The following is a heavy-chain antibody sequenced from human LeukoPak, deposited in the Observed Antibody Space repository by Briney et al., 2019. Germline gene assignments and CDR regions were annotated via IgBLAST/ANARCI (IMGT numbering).Heavy chain of an antibody. CDR1: GFTFSSYA. J-gene: IGHJ6*03. CDR2: ISGSSGST. V-gene: IGHV3-23*01. D-gene: IGHD2-8*01. CDR3: AKGTSWVSDYYMDV. Sequence: GGSLRLSCAASGFTFSSYAMSWVRQAPGKGLEWVSAISGSSGSTYYADSVKGRFNISRDNSKNTLYLQMNSLRAEDTAVYYCAKGTSWVSDYYMDVWGKGTTVTVSS.